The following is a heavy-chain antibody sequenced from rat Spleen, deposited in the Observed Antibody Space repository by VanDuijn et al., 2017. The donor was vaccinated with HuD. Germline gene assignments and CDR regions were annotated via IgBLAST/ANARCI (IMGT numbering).Heavy chain of an antibody. D-gene: IGHD1-1*01. Sequence: EVQLVESGGDLVQPGRSMKLSCAASGFTFSDYFMAWVRQAPTKGLEWVATISHDGRSSYYRDSVKGRLIISRDNAKSSLYLQMDSLRAEDTATYYCTTSTTVLYWYFDFWGPGTMVTVSS. CDR1: GFTFSDYF. CDR2: ISHDGRSS. CDR3: TTSTTVLYWYFDF. V-gene: IGHV5-20*01. J-gene: IGHJ1*01.